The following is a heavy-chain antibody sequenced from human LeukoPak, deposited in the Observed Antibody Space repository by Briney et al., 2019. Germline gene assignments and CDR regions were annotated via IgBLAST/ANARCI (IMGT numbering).Heavy chain of an antibody. CDR3: ARVGPLDSYGDYFDY. CDR1: GTISISNYY. CDR2: IYHSGAT. V-gene: IGHV4-39*07. Sequence: SETLSLTCTGGTISISNYYWGWIRQLPGKGLEWIGSIYHSGATFYNPSLKSRVSISVDRSKIHFSLNLTSVTAADTAVYYCARVGPLDSYGDYFDYWGQGTLVTVSS. J-gene: IGHJ4*02. D-gene: IGHD5-18*01.